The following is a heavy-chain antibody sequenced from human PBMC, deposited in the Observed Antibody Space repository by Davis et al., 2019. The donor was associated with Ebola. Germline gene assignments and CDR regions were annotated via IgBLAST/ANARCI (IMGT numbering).Heavy chain of an antibody. J-gene: IGHJ5*02. CDR2: ISAYNGNT. D-gene: IGHD3-10*01. Sequence: ASVKVSCKASGYTFTSYGISWVRQAPGQGLEWMGWISAYNGNTNYAQKFQGRVTMTRDTSISTAYMELSRLRSDDTAVYYCARENYYGSGSPLFDPWGQGTLVTVSS. CDR3: ARENYYGSGSPLFDP. CDR1: GYTFTSYG. V-gene: IGHV1-18*01.